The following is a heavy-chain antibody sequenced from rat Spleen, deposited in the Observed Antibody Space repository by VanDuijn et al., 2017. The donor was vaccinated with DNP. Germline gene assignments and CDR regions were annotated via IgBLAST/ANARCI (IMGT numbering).Heavy chain of an antibody. V-gene: IGHV2-63*01. J-gene: IGHJ2*01. CDR3: TRSFDY. CDR1: GFSLTSYH. CDR2: MRYNGDT. Sequence: QVQLKESGPGLVQPSQTLSLTCTVSGFSLTSYHISWVRQPPGKGLEWMGRMRYNGDTSYNSALKSRLSISRDTSKSQVFLGMNSLQTEDTAIYFCTRSFDYWGQGVMVTVSS.